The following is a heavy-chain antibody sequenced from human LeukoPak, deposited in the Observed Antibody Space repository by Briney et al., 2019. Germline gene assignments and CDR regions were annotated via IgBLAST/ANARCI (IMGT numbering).Heavy chain of an antibody. CDR2: ISSSSSYI. CDR3: ARVFGGSPTHDAFDI. V-gene: IGHV3-21*01. CDR1: GFTFSSYS. J-gene: IGHJ3*02. Sequence: PGGSLRLSCAASGFTFSSYSMNWVRQAPGKGLEWVSSISSSSSYIYYADSVKGRFTISRDNAKNSLYLQMNSLRAEDTAVYYCARVFGGSPTHDAFDIWGQGTMVTVSS. D-gene: IGHD1-26*01.